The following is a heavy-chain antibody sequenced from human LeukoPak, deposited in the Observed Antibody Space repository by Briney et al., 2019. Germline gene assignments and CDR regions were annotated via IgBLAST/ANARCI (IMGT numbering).Heavy chain of an antibody. CDR2: ISAYNGNT. CDR3: ARDRKSRWDSSGWYYFDY. CDR1: GYTFTSYG. Sequence: ASVKVPCKASGYTFTSYGISWVRQAPGQGLEWMGWISAYNGNTNYAQKFQGRVTMTRDTSISTAYMELSRLRSDDTAVYYCARDRKSRWDSSGWYYFDYWGQGTLVTVSS. D-gene: IGHD6-19*01. V-gene: IGHV1-18*01. J-gene: IGHJ4*02.